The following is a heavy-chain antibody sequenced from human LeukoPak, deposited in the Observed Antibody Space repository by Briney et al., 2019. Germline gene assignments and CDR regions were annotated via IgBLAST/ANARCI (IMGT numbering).Heavy chain of an antibody. Sequence: PGGSLRLSCAASGFTFSSYGMSWVRQAPGKGLVWVSHINGDGSTTVYADSVKGRFTISRDNAKNTLYLHINSLRAEDTAVYYCGRGGVPASQDYWGHGTLVTVSS. CDR2: INGDGSTT. CDR1: GFTFSSYG. D-gene: IGHD2-2*01. V-gene: IGHV3-74*01. CDR3: GRGGVPASQDY. J-gene: IGHJ4*01.